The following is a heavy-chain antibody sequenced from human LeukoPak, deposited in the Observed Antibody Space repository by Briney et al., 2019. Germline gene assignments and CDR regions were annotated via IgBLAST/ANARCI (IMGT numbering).Heavy chain of an antibody. Sequence: ASVKVSCKASGYTFTAYYIHWVRQAPGQGLEWMGWINPNSGGTNYAQKFQGRVTMTRDTSTSTVYMELGSLRSEDTAVYYCARGSSGWYEGGFDYWGQGTLVTVSS. CDR1: GYTFTAYY. J-gene: IGHJ4*02. V-gene: IGHV1-2*02. D-gene: IGHD6-19*01. CDR2: INPNSGGT. CDR3: ARGSSGWYEGGFDY.